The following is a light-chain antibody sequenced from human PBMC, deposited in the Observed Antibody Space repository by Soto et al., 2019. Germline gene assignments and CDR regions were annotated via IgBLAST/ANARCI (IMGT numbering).Light chain of an antibody. CDR1: QSINTD. CDR2: GAS. CDR3: QQYINWPLT. J-gene: IGKJ4*01. Sequence: EIVMTQSPVTLSVSPGERATLSYRASQSINTDLAWYQQKPGQAPRLLIYGASTRATGIPARFSGSGSGTEFTLTISSLQSEDFAVYYCQQYINWPLTFGGGAKVEIK. V-gene: IGKV3-15*01.